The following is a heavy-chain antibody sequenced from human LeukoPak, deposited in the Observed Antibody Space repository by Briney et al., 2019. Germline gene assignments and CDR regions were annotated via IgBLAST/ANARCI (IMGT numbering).Heavy chain of an antibody. CDR1: GFTFSSYA. Sequence: GGSLRLSCAASGFTFSSYAMSWVRQAPGKGLEWVSAISGSGGGTYYADSVKGRFTISRDNSKNALYLQMNSLRAEDTAVYYCAKGGPMVRGVIKGDYWGQGPLVTVSS. CDR3: AKGGPMVRGVIKGDY. D-gene: IGHD3-10*01. CDR2: ISGSGGGT. V-gene: IGHV3-23*01. J-gene: IGHJ4*02.